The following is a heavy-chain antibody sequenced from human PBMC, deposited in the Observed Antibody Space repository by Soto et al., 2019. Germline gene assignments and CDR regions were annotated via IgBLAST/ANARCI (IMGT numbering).Heavy chain of an antibody. J-gene: IGHJ6*02. D-gene: IGHD2-15*01. CDR1: GFTFSSYA. V-gene: IGHV3-30-3*01. Sequence: ESGGGVVQPGRSLRLSCAASGFTFSSYAMHWVRQAPGKGLEWVAVISYDGSNKYYADSVKGRFTISRDNSKNTLYLQMNSLRAEDTAVYYCARDTLLYCSGGSCDGMDVWGQGTTVTVSS. CDR2: ISYDGSNK. CDR3: ARDTLLYCSGGSCDGMDV.